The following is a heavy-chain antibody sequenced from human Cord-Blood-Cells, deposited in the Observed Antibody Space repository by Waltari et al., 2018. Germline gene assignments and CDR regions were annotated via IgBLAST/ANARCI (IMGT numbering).Heavy chain of an antibody. Sequence: EVQLVESGGGWVQHGGSVRLSCAASGVTFRSYEINWVRQAPGKGLEWVSYISSSGSTIYYADSVKGRFTISRDNAKNSLYLQMNSLRAEDTAVYYCARDGVLLWFGELFDYWGQGTLVTVSS. D-gene: IGHD3-10*01. J-gene: IGHJ4*02. V-gene: IGHV3-48*03. CDR2: ISSSGSTI. CDR3: ARDGVLLWFGELFDY. CDR1: GVTFRSYE.